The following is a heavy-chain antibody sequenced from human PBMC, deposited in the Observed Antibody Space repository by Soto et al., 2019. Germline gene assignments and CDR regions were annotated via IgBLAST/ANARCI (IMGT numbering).Heavy chain of an antibody. CDR1: GGAISSGDYY. J-gene: IGHJ3*02. CDR3: GRAGVATIHDAFDI. CDR2: IYYSGST. V-gene: IGHV4-30-4*01. D-gene: IGHD5-12*01. Sequence: QVQLQESGPGLVKPSQTLSLTCTVSGGAISSGDYYWSWIRQPPGKGLEWIGYIYYSGSTYYNPSLKSRVTISVDTSKNQFSLKLSSVTAADTAVYYCGRAGVATIHDAFDIWGQGTMVTVSS.